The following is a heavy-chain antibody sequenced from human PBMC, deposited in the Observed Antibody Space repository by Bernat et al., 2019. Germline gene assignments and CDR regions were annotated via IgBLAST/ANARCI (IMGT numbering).Heavy chain of an antibody. CDR3: ARGPTGYCGGGSCYLLDY. CDR1: GGSISSYY. V-gene: IGHV4-59*01. Sequence: QVQLQESGPRLVKPSETLSLTCSVSGGSISSYYWSWIRQPPGKGLEWIGYIYYSGSTDCNPSLKSRVTISVDTSKNQFSLKLSSVTAADTAVYYCARGPTGYCGGGSCYLLDYWGQGTLVTVSS. D-gene: IGHD2-15*01. J-gene: IGHJ4*02. CDR2: IYYSGST.